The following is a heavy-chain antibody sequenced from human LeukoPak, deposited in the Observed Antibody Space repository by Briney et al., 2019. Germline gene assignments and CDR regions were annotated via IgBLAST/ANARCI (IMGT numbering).Heavy chain of an antibody. D-gene: IGHD3-10*01. CDR1: GFTFNDYG. Sequence: PGGSLRLSCAASGFTFNDYGLSWVRQAPGKGLEWVSGINWNDGTAGYADSVRGRFTISRDNAKNSLYLQMNSLRAEDTAVYYCARDIDGSGSYPPSPYYYYMDVWGKGTTVTVSS. CDR2: INWNDGTA. J-gene: IGHJ6*03. V-gene: IGHV3-20*04. CDR3: ARDIDGSGSYPPSPYYYYMDV.